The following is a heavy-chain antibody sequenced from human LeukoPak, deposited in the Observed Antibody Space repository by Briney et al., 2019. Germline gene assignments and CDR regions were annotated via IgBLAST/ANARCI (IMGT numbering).Heavy chain of an antibody. Sequence: SETLSLTCTVSGGSISSYYWSWIRQPPGKGLEWIGEINHSGSTNYNPSLKSRVTISVDTSKNQFSLKLSSVTAADTAVYYCARFYGGNPHFDYWGQGTLVTVSS. CDR1: GGSISSYY. D-gene: IGHD4/OR15-4a*01. CDR3: ARFYGGNPHFDY. CDR2: INHSGST. V-gene: IGHV4-34*01. J-gene: IGHJ4*02.